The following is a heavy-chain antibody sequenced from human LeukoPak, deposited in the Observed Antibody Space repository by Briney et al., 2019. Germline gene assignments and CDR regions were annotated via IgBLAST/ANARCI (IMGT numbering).Heavy chain of an antibody. CDR2: ISYDGSNK. Sequence: GGSLRLSCAASGFTFSSYGMHWVRQAPGKGLEWVAVISYDGSNKYYADSVKGRFTISRDNSKNTLYLQMNSLRAEDTAVYYCAKISGGSYLDYWGQGTLVTVSS. CDR3: AKISGGSYLDY. CDR1: GFTFSSYG. J-gene: IGHJ4*02. D-gene: IGHD3-16*01. V-gene: IGHV3-30*18.